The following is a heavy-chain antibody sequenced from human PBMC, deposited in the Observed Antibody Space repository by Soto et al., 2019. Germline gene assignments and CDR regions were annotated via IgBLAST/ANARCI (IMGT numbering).Heavy chain of an antibody. Sequence: ASVTVSCKASGYTFTGYYMHWVRQAPGQGLEWMGWINPNSGGTNYAQKFQGWVTMTRDTSISTAYMELSRLRSDDTAVYYCARDYCSGGSCYSFDPWGQGTLVTVSS. D-gene: IGHD2-15*01. CDR3: ARDYCSGGSCYSFDP. J-gene: IGHJ5*02. V-gene: IGHV1-2*04. CDR2: INPNSGGT. CDR1: GYTFTGYY.